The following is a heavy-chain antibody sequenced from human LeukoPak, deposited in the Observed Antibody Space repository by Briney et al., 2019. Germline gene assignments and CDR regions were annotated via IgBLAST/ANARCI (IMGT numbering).Heavy chain of an antibody. Sequence: SETLSLTCAVSGGSISRSNSWSWVRQPPGKGLEWIGEIYHSGSTNYNPSLKSRVTISVDKSKNQFSLKLSSVTAADTAVYYCARDPRGDYYYGMDVWGQGTTVTVSS. J-gene: IGHJ6*02. CDR3: ARDPRGDYYYGMDV. CDR2: IYHSGST. D-gene: IGHD3-10*01. V-gene: IGHV4-4*02. CDR1: GGSISRSNS.